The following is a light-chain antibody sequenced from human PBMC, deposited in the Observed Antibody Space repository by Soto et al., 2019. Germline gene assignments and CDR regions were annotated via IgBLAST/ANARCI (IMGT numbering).Light chain of an antibody. CDR3: QQSYSTPYT. V-gene: IGKV1-39*01. CDR2: AAY. Sequence: DIQMTQSPSSLSASVGDRVTITCRASQSISSYLNWYQQKPGKAPKLLIYAAYSLQSGVPSRFSRSGSGKDFTLTISSLQPEDFATYYCQQSYSTPYTFGQGTKLEIK. CDR1: QSISSY. J-gene: IGKJ2*01.